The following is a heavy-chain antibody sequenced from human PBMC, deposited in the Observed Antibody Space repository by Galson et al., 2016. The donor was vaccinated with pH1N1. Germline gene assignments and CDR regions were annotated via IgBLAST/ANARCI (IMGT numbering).Heavy chain of an antibody. CDR1: GYSCKSYW. CDR3: ARRDINGKDF. Sequence: QSGAEVKKSGESLKISCKGSGYSCKSYWIGWVRQMPGKGQEWMGIIYPGDSDTRYSPSFLGQGIISADKSISTAFLQWSSLNASDTAMYDCARRDINGKDFWGQGTLVTVSS. D-gene: IGHD1-20*01. V-gene: IGHV5-51*01. J-gene: IGHJ4*02. CDR2: IYPGDSDT.